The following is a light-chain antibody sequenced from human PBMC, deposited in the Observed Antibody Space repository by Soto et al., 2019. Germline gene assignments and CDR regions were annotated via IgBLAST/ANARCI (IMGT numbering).Light chain of an antibody. CDR1: QSVSND. CDR2: SAS. V-gene: IGKV3-15*01. CDR3: QQYNNCPRT. Sequence: EIVLTQSPGTLSLSPVEIATLSCIASQSVSNDLAWYHQKPGQAPRLLIYSASTRATGIPARFSGSGSGTEFTLTISSLQSEDFAVYYCQQYNNCPRTFGQGTKVDIK. J-gene: IGKJ1*01.